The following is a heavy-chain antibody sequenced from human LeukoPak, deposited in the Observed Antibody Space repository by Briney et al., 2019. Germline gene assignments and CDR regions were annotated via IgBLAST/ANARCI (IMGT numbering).Heavy chain of an antibody. CDR1: GFTFDDYA. V-gene: IGHV3-9*01. J-gene: IGHJ6*04. Sequence: GGSLRLSCAASGFTFDDYAMHWVRQAPGKGLEWVSGISWNSGGIGYADSVKGRFTISRDNAKNSLYLQMNSLRAEDTAVYYCAELGITVIGGVWGKGTTVTISS. D-gene: IGHD3-10*02. CDR3: AELGITVIGGV. CDR2: ISWNSGGI.